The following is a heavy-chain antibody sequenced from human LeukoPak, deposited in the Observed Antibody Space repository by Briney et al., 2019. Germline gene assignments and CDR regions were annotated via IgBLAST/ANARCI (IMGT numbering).Heavy chain of an antibody. CDR2: INPNSGDT. V-gene: IGHV1-2*06. CDR3: ASVYEGGYTNWFDP. J-gene: IGHJ5*02. CDR1: GYTLTDYY. D-gene: IGHD2-8*01. Sequence: ASVKVSCKASGYTLTDYYMHWVRQAPGQGLEWVGRINPNSGDTNYAQKFQGRVTMTRDTSINTSYMELSRLRSDDTAVYYCASVYEGGYTNWFDPWGQGTLVTVSS.